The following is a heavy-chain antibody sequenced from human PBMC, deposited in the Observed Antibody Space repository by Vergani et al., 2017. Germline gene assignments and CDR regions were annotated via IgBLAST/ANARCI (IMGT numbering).Heavy chain of an antibody. V-gene: IGHV3-9*01. CDR3: ARGRDEQWLGIDY. CDR2: ISWNSGSI. Sequence: EVQLVESGGGLVQPGRSLRLSCAASGFTFDDYAMHWVRQAPGKGLEWVSGISWNSGSIGYADSVKGRFTISRDNAKNSLYLQMNSLRAEDTALYYCARGRDEQWLGIDYWGQGTLVTVSS. CDR1: GFTFDDYA. D-gene: IGHD6-19*01. J-gene: IGHJ4*02.